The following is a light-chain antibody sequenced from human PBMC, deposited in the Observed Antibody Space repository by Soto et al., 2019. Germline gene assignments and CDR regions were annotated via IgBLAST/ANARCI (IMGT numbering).Light chain of an antibody. CDR1: SSDVGGYNY. J-gene: IGLJ1*01. CDR2: EVS. CDR3: TSYTSSSTPV. V-gene: IGLV2-14*01. Sequence: QCALTQPASVSGSPGQAITISCTVTSSDVGGYNYVSWYQQHPGKAPKLMIYEVSDRPSGVSDRFSGSKSGNTASLTISGLQAEDEADYYCTSYTSSSTPVFGTGTKVTVL.